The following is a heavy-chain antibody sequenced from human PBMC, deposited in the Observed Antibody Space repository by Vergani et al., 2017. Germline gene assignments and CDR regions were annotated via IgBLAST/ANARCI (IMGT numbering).Heavy chain of an antibody. CDR3: SRDHQGPTTLDY. CDR1: GFIFTDYY. Sequence: QVQLVQSGAELQKPGASVRVSCKASGFIFTDYYIHWMRQAPGQGLEWIGWINPNGDATHYAQNFRGRVTLTRDTSSTTAYMDLASLTSDDTDIYYCSRDHQGPTTLDYWGQGSLVTVSS. J-gene: IGHJ4*02. CDR2: INPNGDAT. V-gene: IGHV1-2*02. D-gene: IGHD1-26*01.